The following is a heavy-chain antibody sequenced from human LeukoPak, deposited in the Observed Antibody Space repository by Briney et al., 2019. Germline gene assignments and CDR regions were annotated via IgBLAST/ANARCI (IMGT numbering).Heavy chain of an antibody. CDR2: ISSSGSTI. CDR1: GFTFSSYE. D-gene: IGHD2-2*01. J-gene: IGHJ4*02. V-gene: IGHV3-48*03. CDR3: ARSTPSFGY. Sequence: PGGALRLSCAASGFTFSSYEMNWVRQAPGKGLEWVSYISSSGSTIYYADSVKGRFTISRDNAKNSLYLQMNSLRAEDTAVYYCARSTPSFGYWGQGTLVTVSS.